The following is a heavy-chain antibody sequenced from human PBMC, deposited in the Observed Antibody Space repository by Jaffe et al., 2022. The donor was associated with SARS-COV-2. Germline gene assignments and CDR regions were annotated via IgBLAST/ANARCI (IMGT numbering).Heavy chain of an antibody. CDR2: INCGKGDT. D-gene: IGHD2-15*01. Sequence: QVQLVQSAAEVKKPGASVKLSCKATGYSFSSFTMHWVRQAPGQRLEWMGWINCGKGDTKYSQKFQGRVTITRDTSASTLYLELNNLRSEDTALYYCAREQLVSGDSCYAHWGQGTLVTVSP. V-gene: IGHV1-3*01. J-gene: IGHJ4*02. CDR1: GYSFSSFT. CDR3: AREQLVSGDSCYAH.